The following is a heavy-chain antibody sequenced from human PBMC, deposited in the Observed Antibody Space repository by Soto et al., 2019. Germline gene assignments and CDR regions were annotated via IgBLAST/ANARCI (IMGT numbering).Heavy chain of an antibody. CDR1: GFTVSSNY. V-gene: IGHV3-53*04. Sequence: EVQLVESGGGLVQPGGSLRLSCAASGFTVSSNYMSWVRQAPGKGLEWVSVIYSDGSTYYADSVKGRFTISRHNSKNTLYLQMNSLRAEDTAVYYCARDPYYDNSGYLASNGMDVWGQGTTVTVSS. D-gene: IGHD3-22*01. CDR3: ARDPYYDNSGYLASNGMDV. J-gene: IGHJ6*02. CDR2: IYSDGST.